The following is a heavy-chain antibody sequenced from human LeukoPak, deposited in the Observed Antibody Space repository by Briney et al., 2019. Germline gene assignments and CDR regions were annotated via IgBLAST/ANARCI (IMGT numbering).Heavy chain of an antibody. Sequence: GGSLRLSCAASGFTFSSYAMSWVRQAPGKGLEWVSAISGSGGSTYYADSVKGRFTISRDNSKNTLYLQMNSLRAEDTAVYYCAKDLSGDYDSSGYSFIFDYWGQGTLVTVSS. D-gene: IGHD3-22*01. J-gene: IGHJ4*02. V-gene: IGHV3-23*01. CDR3: AKDLSGDYDSSGYSFIFDY. CDR2: ISGSGGST. CDR1: GFTFSSYA.